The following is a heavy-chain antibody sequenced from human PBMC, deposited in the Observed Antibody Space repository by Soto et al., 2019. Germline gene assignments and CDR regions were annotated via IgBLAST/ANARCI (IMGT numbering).Heavy chain of an antibody. CDR3: ARDLTGYCSGGSCYSYYFDY. CDR1: GCTFSSYA. Sequence: ASVKVSCKASGCTFSSYAISWVRQAPGQGLEWMGIINPSCGSTSYAQKFQGRVTMTRDTSTSTVYMELSSLRSEDTAVYYCARDLTGYCSGGSCYSYYFDYWGQGTLVTVSS. V-gene: IGHV1-46*01. D-gene: IGHD2-15*01. J-gene: IGHJ4*02. CDR2: INPSCGST.